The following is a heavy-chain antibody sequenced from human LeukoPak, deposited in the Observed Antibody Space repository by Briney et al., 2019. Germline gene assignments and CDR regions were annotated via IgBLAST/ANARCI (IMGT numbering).Heavy chain of an antibody. Sequence: GGSLRLSCAASGFTVSSNYMSWVRQAPGKGLEWVAVISYDGSNKYYADSVKGRFTISRDNSKNTLYLQMNSLRAEDTAVYYCARGALVYAILNDFDYWGQGTLVTVSS. J-gene: IGHJ4*02. D-gene: IGHD2-8*01. CDR3: ARGALVYAILNDFDY. CDR2: ISYDGSNK. V-gene: IGHV3-30-3*01. CDR1: GFTVSSNY.